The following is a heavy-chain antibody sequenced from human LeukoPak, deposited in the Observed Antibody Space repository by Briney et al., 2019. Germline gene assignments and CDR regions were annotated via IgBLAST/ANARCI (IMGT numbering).Heavy chain of an antibody. CDR1: GFTFSSYS. V-gene: IGHV3-48*04. CDR3: ARHLSGVTGYTYGRGIDY. J-gene: IGHJ4*02. Sequence: PGGSLRLSCAASGFTFSSYSMNWVRQAPGKGLEWVSYISSGTSTIYYADSVKGRFTISRDNAKKSLYLQMNSLRAEDTAVYYCARHLSGVTGYTYGRGIDYWGQGTLVTVSS. CDR2: ISSGTSTI. D-gene: IGHD5-18*01.